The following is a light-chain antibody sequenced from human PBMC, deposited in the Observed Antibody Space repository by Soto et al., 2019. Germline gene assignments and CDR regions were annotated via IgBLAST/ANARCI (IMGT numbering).Light chain of an antibody. J-gene: IGKJ1*01. CDR1: QSVATN. Sequence: EAVLTQSPATLSVSPGERATLSCRASQSVATNLAWYQQRPGQAPRLLIYGASKRAVGLPARFSGSGSGTEFTPTITSLQSEDFAVYYCQQYNNWPQTFGQGTKVEIK. CDR2: GAS. CDR3: QQYNNWPQT. V-gene: IGKV3-15*01.